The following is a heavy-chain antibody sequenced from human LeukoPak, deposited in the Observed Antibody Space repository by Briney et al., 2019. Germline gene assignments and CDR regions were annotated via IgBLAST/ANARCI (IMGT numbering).Heavy chain of an antibody. CDR2: IYYSGST. CDR3: ARHVVRLGYSYGMDV. V-gene: IGHV4-59*08. Sequence: PSETLSLTCTVSGGSISSYYWSWIRQPPGKGLEWIGYIYYSGSTNYNPSLKSRVTISVDTSKNQFSLKLSSVTAADTAVYYCARHVVRLGYSYGMDVWGQGTTVTVSS. J-gene: IGHJ6*02. D-gene: IGHD3-16*01. CDR1: GGSISSYY.